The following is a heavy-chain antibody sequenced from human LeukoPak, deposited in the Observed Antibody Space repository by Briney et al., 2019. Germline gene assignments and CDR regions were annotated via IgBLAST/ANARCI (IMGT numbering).Heavy chain of an antibody. CDR1: GFTFSSYS. V-gene: IGHV3-21*01. J-gene: IGHJ3*02. CDR3: ARSTDHAFDI. Sequence: PGGSLRLSCAASGFTFSSYSMKWLRQAPGKGLEWVSSISSSSSYIYYADSVKGRFTISRDNAKNSLYLQMNSLRAENTAVYYCARSTDHAFDIWGQGTMVTVSS. CDR2: ISSSSSYI.